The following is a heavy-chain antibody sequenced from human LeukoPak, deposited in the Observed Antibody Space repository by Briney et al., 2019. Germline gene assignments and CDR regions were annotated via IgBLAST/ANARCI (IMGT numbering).Heavy chain of an antibody. CDR2: IYYSGST. Sequence: SETLSLTCTVSGGSVSSGSYYWSWIRQPPGKGLEWIGYIYYSGSTNYNPSLKSRVTISVDTSKNQFSLKLSSVTAADTAVYYCARGGYNYGVDYWGQGTLVTVSS. CDR1: GGSVSSGSYY. J-gene: IGHJ4*02. V-gene: IGHV4-61*01. D-gene: IGHD5-18*01. CDR3: ARGGYNYGVDY.